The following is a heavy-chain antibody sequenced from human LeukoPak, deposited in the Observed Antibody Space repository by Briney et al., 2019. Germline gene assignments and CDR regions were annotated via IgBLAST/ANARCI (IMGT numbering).Heavy chain of an antibody. V-gene: IGHV4-4*07. CDR1: GVSISTYY. D-gene: IGHD3-22*01. CDR2: IYTSGST. J-gene: IGHJ4*02. CDR3: ARTGYYYAGSAYYYTDY. Sequence: SETLSLTCTVSGVSISTYYWSWLRQPAGKGLEWIGRIYTSGSTNYNPSLKSRVTMSVDTSKNQFSLKLSSVTAADTAVYYCARTGYYYAGSAYYYTDYWGQGTLVTVSS.